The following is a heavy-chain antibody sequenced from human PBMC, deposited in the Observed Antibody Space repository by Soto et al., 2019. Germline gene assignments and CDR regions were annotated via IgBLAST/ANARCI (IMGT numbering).Heavy chain of an antibody. CDR3: TSEKYYYDSSGFWYNWFDP. Sequence: GGSLRLSCTASGFTFGDYAMSWVRQAPGKGLEWVGFIRSKAYGGTTEYAASVKGRFTISRDDSKSIAYLQMNSLKTEDTAVYYCTSEKYYYDSSGFWYNWFDPWGQGTLVTVSS. D-gene: IGHD3-22*01. CDR1: GFTFGDYA. J-gene: IGHJ5*02. CDR2: IRSKAYGGTT. V-gene: IGHV3-49*04.